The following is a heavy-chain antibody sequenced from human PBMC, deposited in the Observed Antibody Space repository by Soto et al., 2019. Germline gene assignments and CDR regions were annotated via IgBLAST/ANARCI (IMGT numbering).Heavy chain of an antibody. D-gene: IGHD6-6*01. CDR1: GFTFSNYA. CDR3: TRDPSRYSSSSGYYYYGMDV. V-gene: IGHV3-49*04. CDR2: IRSKAYGGTT. Sequence: GGSLRLSCAASGFTFSNYAMSWVRQAPGKGLEWVGFIRSKAYGGTTEYAASVKGRFTISRDDSKSIAYLQMNSLKTEDTAAYYCTRDPSRYSSSSGYYYYGMDVWGQGTTVTVSS. J-gene: IGHJ6*02.